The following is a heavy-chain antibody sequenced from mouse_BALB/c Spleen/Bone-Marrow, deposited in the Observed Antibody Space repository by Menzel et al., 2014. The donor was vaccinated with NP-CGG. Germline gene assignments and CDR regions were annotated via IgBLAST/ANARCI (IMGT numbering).Heavy chain of an antibody. D-gene: IGHD2-1*01. J-gene: IGHJ3*01. CDR2: IWAGGST. CDR1: GLSLTSYG. Sequence: VMLVESGPGLVAPSQSLSITCTVSGLSLTSYGVHWVRQPPGKGLEWLGVIWAGGSTNYNSALMSRLSISKDNSKSQVCLKMNRLQTDDTAMYYCAGDRDYGNCGWFAYWGQGTLVTVSA. CDR3: AGDRDYGNCGWFAY. V-gene: IGHV2-9*02.